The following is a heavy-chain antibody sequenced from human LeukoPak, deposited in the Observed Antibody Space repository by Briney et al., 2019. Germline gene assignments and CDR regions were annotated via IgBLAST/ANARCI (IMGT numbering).Heavy chain of an antibody. J-gene: IGHJ6*03. V-gene: IGHV1-18*01. CDR3: AGDGGPSVSSWYGGGYYYYYMDV. D-gene: IGHD6-13*01. Sequence: ASVKVSCKASGYTFTSYGISWVRQAPGQGLGWMGWISAYNGNTNYAQKLQGRVTMTTDTSTSTAYMELRSLRSDDTAVYYCAGDGGPSVSSWYGGGYYYYYMDVWGKGTTVTVSS. CDR2: ISAYNGNT. CDR1: GYTFTSYG.